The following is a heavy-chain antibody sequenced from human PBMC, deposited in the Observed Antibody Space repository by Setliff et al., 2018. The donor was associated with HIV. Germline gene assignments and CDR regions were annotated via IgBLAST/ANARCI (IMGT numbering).Heavy chain of an antibody. CDR2: IWYDGGKK. J-gene: IGHJ3*01. CDR3: ARCQFRLRPDSLDL. V-gene: IGHV3-33*01. D-gene: IGHD2-21*01. CDR1: GFTFSVHG. Sequence: GGSLRLSCEASGFTFSVHGMHWVRQAPGKGLEWLAVIWYDGGKKYYADSVQGRFTISRDDSKNTLYLQMNSLRAEDTAVYYCARCQFRLRPDSLDLWGQGTLVTVSS.